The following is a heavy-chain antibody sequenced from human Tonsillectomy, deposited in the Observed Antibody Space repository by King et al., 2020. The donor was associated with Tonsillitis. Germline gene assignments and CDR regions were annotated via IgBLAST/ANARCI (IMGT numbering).Heavy chain of an antibody. J-gene: IGHJ2*01. CDR3: AKHGIGLSDLYFAL. CDR1: GYTFSNYC. D-gene: IGHD3-16*01. V-gene: IGHV3-30*18. CDR2: IEYGASYE. Sequence: VQLVESGGGVVQPGRSLRLSCAASGYTFSNYCMHWVRQAPGKGLEWVAIIEYGASYENYADSVKGRFTISRDNSKNTVYLEMNSLRVKDTAVYYCAKHGIGLSDLYFALWGRGTLVTASS.